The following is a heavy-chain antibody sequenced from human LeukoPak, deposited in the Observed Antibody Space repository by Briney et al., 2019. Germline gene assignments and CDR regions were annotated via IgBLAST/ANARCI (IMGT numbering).Heavy chain of an antibody. D-gene: IGHD3-10*01. CDR2: IDPSDSYT. CDR3: ARESQDYYGSGSSKPSDGMDV. Sequence: GESLRISCKGSGYRFTSHWISWVRQMPGKGLEWMGRIDPSDSYTNYSPSFQGHVSISADKSISTAYLQWSSLKASDTAMYYCARESQDYYGSGSSKPSDGMDVWGRGTTVTVSS. CDR1: GYRFTSHW. V-gene: IGHV5-10-1*01. J-gene: IGHJ6*02.